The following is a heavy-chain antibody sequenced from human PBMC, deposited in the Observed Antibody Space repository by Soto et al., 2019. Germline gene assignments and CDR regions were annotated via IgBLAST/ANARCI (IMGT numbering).Heavy chain of an antibody. D-gene: IGHD5-18*01. V-gene: IGHV1-69*06. CDR1: GGTFSSYA. Sequence: QVQLVQSGAEVKKPGSSVKVSCKASGGTFSSYAISWVRQAPGQGLEWMGGIIPIFGTANYAQKFQGRVTINADKCASTAYMELSSLRSEDPAVYYCAKHSYGYVDWFAPWGQGTLVTVSS. J-gene: IGHJ5*02. CDR3: AKHSYGYVDWFAP. CDR2: IIPIFGTA.